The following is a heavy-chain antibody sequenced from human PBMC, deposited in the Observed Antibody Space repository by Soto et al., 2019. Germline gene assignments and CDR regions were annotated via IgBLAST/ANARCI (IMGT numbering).Heavy chain of an antibody. CDR2: IYHSGST. CDR1: GGSISSGGYS. J-gene: IGHJ6*02. V-gene: IGHV4-30-2*01. Sequence: SSETLSLTCAVSGGSISSGGYSWSWIRQPPGKGLEWIGYIYHSGSTYYNPSLKSRVTISVDRSKNQFSLKLSSVTAADTAVYYCASSRDRGYYYGMDVWGQGTTVTVSS. CDR3: ASSRDRGYYYGMDV.